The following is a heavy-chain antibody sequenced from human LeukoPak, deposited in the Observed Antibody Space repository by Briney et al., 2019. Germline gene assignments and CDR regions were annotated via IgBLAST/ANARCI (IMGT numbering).Heavy chain of an antibody. V-gene: IGHV3-21*01. Sequence: GGSLRLSCAASGXTFSSYSVNWVRQAPGKGLEWVSSFSSSSSYIYYADSVKGRFTISRDNAKNSLYLQMNSLRADDTAVYYCARESSPGYSYGYPLAYWGQGTLVTVSS. J-gene: IGHJ4*02. CDR1: GXTFSSYS. CDR2: FSSSSSYI. CDR3: ARESSPGYSYGYPLAY. D-gene: IGHD5-18*01.